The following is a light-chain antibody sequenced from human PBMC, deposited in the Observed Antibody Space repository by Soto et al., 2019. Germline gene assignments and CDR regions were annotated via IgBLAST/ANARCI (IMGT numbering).Light chain of an antibody. J-gene: IGKJ4*01. CDR2: KAS. CDR3: HQASSFPLT. V-gene: IGKV1-12*01. Sequence: DIQMTQSPSSVSASVGDTVTITCRASQVISSWLAWYQHKPGGAPKLMIYKASNLQTGVPSRFSGSGSETDSTITLTISNLQPEDFATYYCHQASSFPLTFGGGTKVEIK. CDR1: QVISSW.